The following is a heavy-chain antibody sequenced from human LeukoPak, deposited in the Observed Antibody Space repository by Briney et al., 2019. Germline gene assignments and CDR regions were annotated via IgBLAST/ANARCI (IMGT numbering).Heavy chain of an antibody. CDR1: GGSISSYY. D-gene: IGHD6-13*01. Sequence: SETLSLTCTVSGGSISSYYWSWIRQPPGKGLEWIGYIYYSGSTNYNPSLKSRVTISVDTSKNQFSLKLSSVTAADTAVYYCARGASSSWFNYYFDYWGQGTLVTVSS. CDR2: IYYSGST. J-gene: IGHJ4*02. V-gene: IGHV4-59*01. CDR3: ARGASSSWFNYYFDY.